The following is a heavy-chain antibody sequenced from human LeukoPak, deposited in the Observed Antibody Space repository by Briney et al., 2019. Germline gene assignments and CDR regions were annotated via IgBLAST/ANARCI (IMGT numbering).Heavy chain of an antibody. Sequence: ASVKVSCKASGYTFTSYYMHWVRQAPGQGLEWMGIINPSGGSTSYAQKFQGRVTMTRDTSASTIYMQLSSLRSEDTAVYYCARAISPVTYYGMDVWGQGTTVTVSS. V-gene: IGHV1-46*01. J-gene: IGHJ6*02. CDR3: ARAISPVTYYGMDV. CDR2: INPSGGST. D-gene: IGHD3-3*01. CDR1: GYTFTSYY.